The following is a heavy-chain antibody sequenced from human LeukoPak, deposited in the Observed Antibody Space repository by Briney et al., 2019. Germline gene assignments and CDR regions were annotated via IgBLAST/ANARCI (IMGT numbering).Heavy chain of an antibody. CDR3: ASRGTYSSGSYYNRPFDY. CDR2: IYYSGST. V-gene: IGHV4-39*07. D-gene: IGHD3-10*01. J-gene: IGHJ4*02. Sequence: SETLSLTCTVSGGSISSSSYYWGWSRQPPGKGLGWIGSIYYSGSTYYNPSLKSRVTISVDTSKNQFSLKLSSVTAADTAVYYCASRGTYSSGSYYNRPFDYWGQGTLVTVSS. CDR1: GGSISSSSYY.